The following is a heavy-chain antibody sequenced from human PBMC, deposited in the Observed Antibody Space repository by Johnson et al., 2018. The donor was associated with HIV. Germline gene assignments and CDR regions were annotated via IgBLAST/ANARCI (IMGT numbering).Heavy chain of an antibody. CDR2: IWYDGSNK. CDR3: ATDIVVVLALGGDAFDI. D-gene: IGHD2-2*01. CDR1: GFTFSSYG. V-gene: IGHV3-33*01. J-gene: IGHJ3*02. Sequence: QVLLVESGGGVVQPGRSLRLSCAASGFTFSSYGMHWVRQAPGKGLEWVAVIWYDGSNKYYADSVKGRFTISRDNSKNTLYLQMNSLRAEDTAVYYCATDIVVVLALGGDAFDIWGQGTVVTVSS.